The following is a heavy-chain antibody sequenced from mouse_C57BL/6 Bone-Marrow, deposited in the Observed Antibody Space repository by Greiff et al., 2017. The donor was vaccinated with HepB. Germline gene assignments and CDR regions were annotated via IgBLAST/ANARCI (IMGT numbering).Heavy chain of an antibody. CDR2: INPSSGYT. J-gene: IGHJ2*01. CDR1: GYTFTSYW. V-gene: IGHV1-7*01. Sequence: VQLVESGAELAKPGASVKLSCKASGYTFTSYWMHWVKQRPGQGLEWIGYINPSSGYTKYNQKFKDKATLTADKSSSTAYLQLSSLTYEDSAVYYFASRYYFDYWGHGTTLTVSS. CDR3: ASRYYFDY.